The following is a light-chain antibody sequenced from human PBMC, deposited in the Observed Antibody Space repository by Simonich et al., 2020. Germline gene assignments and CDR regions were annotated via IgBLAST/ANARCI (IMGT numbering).Light chain of an antibody. CDR3: QQYYSTPYT. V-gene: IGKV4-1*01. Sequence: DIVMTQSPDSLAVSLGERATINCKSSQSVLYSSNNKNYLAWYQQKPGQPPKLLIYWGSTRESGVPDRLSGSGSGTDFTLTISSLQAEDVAVYYCQQYYSTPYTFGQGTKLEIK. CDR1: QSVLYSSNNKNY. J-gene: IGKJ2*01. CDR2: WGS.